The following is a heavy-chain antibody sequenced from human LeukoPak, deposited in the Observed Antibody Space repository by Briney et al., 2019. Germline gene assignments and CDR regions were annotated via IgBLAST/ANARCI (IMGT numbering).Heavy chain of an antibody. CDR1: GYTFTGYY. V-gene: IGHV1-2*02. Sequence: ASVKVSCKASGYTFTGYYMYWVRQAPGQGLEWMGWINPDSGGTKYAQKFQGRVTLTTDPSISTAYMELSGLRSDDTAVYFCARWLMRATTRDAFDIWGQGTMVTVSS. CDR3: ARWLMRATTRDAFDI. J-gene: IGHJ3*02. CDR2: INPDSGGT. D-gene: IGHD1-26*01.